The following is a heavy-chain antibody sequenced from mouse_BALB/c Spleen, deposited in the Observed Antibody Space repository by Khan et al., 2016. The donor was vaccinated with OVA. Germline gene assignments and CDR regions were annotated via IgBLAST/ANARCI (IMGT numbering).Heavy chain of an antibody. CDR2: ISSGGDYT. CDR1: GFTFSSYS. CDR3: ACHLTGSFAY. V-gene: IGHV5-6*01. J-gene: IGHJ3*01. Sequence: EVQVVESGGDLVKPGGSLKLSCAASGFTFSSYSMSWVRQTPDKRLEWVATISSGGDYTYYPDSVKGRFTFSRDNAKNTLYLQLSSLKSEDTAEYYCACHLTGSFAYWGQGTLVTVSA. D-gene: IGHD4-1*01.